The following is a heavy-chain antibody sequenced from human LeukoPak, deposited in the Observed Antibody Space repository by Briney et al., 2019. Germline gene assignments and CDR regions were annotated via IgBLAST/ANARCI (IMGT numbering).Heavy chain of an antibody. CDR2: ISKNGGNT. Sequence: GGSLRLSCAASGFTLSSYAMHWVRQAPGKGLEYVSAISKNGGNTYYANSVKGRFSISRDNSKNTLYLQMGSLRTEDMAVHYCARVGEGRYYQYYYMDVWGKGTTVTVSS. J-gene: IGHJ6*03. D-gene: IGHD1-26*01. CDR3: ARVGEGRYYQYYYMDV. CDR1: GFTLSSYA. V-gene: IGHV3-64*01.